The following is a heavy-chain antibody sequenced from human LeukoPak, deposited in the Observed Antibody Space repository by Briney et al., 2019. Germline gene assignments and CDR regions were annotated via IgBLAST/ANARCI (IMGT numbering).Heavy chain of an antibody. CDR3: ARGMVVAATLYFDY. V-gene: IGHV1-3*01. D-gene: IGHD2-15*01. CDR1: GYTFTSYA. CDR2: INAGNGNT. Sequence: ASVKVSCKASGYTFTSYAMHWVRQAPGQRLEWMGWINAGNGNTKYSQKFQGRVTITRDTSASTAYMELSSLRSEDTAVYYCARGMVVAATLYFDYWGQGTLVTVSS. J-gene: IGHJ4*02.